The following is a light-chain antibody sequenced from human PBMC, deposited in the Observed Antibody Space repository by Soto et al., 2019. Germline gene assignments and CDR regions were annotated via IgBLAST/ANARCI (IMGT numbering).Light chain of an antibody. Sequence: ETVMTQSPATLSLSPGERATLSCRASQSVSSKLVWYHQKPGQAPRFLIYGASTRATGIPARFRGSGSGTEFTLTIDSLQSEDFAVYYCQQYNDWPPTFGGGSKVEMK. V-gene: IGKV3-15*01. J-gene: IGKJ4*01. CDR2: GAS. CDR1: QSVSSK. CDR3: QQYNDWPPT.